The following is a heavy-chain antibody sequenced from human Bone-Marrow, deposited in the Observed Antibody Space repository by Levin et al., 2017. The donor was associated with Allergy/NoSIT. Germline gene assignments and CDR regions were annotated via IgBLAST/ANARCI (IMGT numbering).Heavy chain of an antibody. CDR3: ARDLQSDYYGSGQDFYYYYYMDV. CDR1: GYTFTSYY. CDR2: INPSGGST. J-gene: IGHJ6*03. V-gene: IGHV1-46*03. D-gene: IGHD3-10*01. Sequence: VASVKVSCKASGYTFTSYYMHWVRQAPGQGLEWMGIINPSGGSTSYAQKFQGRVTMTRDTSTSTVYMELSSLRSEDTAVYYCARDLQSDYYGSGQDFYYYYYMDVWGKGTTVTVSS.